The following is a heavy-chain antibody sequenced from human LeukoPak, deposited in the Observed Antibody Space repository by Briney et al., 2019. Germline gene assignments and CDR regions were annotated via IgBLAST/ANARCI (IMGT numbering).Heavy chain of an antibody. CDR1: GFMLSSYW. Sequence: AGGSLRLSCAASGFMLSSYWMSWVRQAPGKGLEWVANIKQDGSEKYYVDSVKGRFTISRDNAKNSLYLQMNSLRAEDTAVYYCAKSPGGRHHNWGQGTLVTVSS. V-gene: IGHV3-7*03. CDR2: IKQDGSEK. CDR3: AKSPGGRHHN. J-gene: IGHJ4*02. D-gene: IGHD3-16*01.